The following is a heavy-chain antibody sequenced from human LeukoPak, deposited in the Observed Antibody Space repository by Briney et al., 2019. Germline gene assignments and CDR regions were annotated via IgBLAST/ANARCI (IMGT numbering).Heavy chain of an antibody. J-gene: IGHJ4*02. CDR2: IKQDGSEK. D-gene: IGHD7-27*01. CDR3: ARGNWEPSDY. Sequence: PGRSLRLSCTASGFTFGDYAMSWFRQSPGKGLEWVANIKQDGSEKNYVDSVKGRFTISRDNGKKSLYLQMNSLRAEDTAVYYCARGNWEPSDYWGQGALVTVSS. V-gene: IGHV3-7*04. CDR1: GFTFGDYA.